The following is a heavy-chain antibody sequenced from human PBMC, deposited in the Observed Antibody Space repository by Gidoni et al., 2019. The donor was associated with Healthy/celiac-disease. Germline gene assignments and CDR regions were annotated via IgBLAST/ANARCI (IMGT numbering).Heavy chain of an antibody. CDR1: GFNFSSYS. V-gene: IGHV3-21*01. J-gene: IGHJ4*02. Sequence: EVQLVESGGGLVKPGGSLRLSGAASGFNFSSYSMNWVRQAPGKGLEWVSSISSSSSYIYYADSVKGRFTISRDNAKNSLYLQMNSLRAEDTAVYYCASGGNYYGSGSSDYWGQGTLVTVSS. CDR3: ASGGNYYGSGSSDY. D-gene: IGHD3-10*01. CDR2: ISSSSSYI.